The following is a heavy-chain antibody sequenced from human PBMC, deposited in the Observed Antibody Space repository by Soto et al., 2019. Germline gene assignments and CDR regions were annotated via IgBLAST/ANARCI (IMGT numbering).Heavy chain of an antibody. Sequence: SLRLSFVASGFTFRSYEMNWVRQAPGKGLEWVSYIDRSGRDKYYADSVKGRFTISRDSAKNSLYLQMHSLTAEDTAVYYCARDSTYYDSSDYFDHWGQGTPVTVSS. CDR1: GFTFRSYE. CDR3: ARDSTYYDSSDYFDH. J-gene: IGHJ4*02. V-gene: IGHV3-48*03. D-gene: IGHD3-22*01. CDR2: IDRSGRDK.